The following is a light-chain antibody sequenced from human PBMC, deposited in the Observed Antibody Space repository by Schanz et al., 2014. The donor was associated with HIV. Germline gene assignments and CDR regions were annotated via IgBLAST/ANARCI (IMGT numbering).Light chain of an antibody. V-gene: IGKV1-39*01. Sequence: IQMTQSPSSLSASVGDRVTITCRASQSISNYLNWYQQKPGKAPNLLIYATSSLQSGVPSRFSGSGSGTDFTLTISSLQPEDFATYYCQQSYTTPPGTFGQGTKLEIK. CDR2: ATS. CDR1: QSISNY. CDR3: QQSYTTPPGT. J-gene: IGKJ2*01.